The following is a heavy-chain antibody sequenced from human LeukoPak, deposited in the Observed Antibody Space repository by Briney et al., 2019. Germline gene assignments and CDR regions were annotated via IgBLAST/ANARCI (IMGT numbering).Heavy chain of an antibody. CDR1: GGSISSSSYY. Sequence: PSETLSLTCIVSGGSISSSSYYWGWIRQPPGKGLEWIGNIYYSGSTYYNPSLKSRVTISVDTSKNQFSLKLSSVTAADTAVYYCARSDGYGLVGIWGQGTMVTVSS. CDR2: IYYSGST. CDR3: ARSDGYGLVGI. D-gene: IGHD3-10*01. J-gene: IGHJ3*02. V-gene: IGHV4-39*01.